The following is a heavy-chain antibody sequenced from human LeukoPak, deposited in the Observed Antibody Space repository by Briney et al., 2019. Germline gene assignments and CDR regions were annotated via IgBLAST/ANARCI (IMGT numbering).Heavy chain of an antibody. CDR1: GFTFSSYA. Sequence: GGSLRLSCAASGFTFSSYAMRWVRQAPGKGLEWVAVISYDGSNKYYADSVKGRFTISRDNSKNTLDLQMNSLRAEDTAVYYCAKDADSSSWYVRFDYWGQGTLVTVSS. J-gene: IGHJ4*02. D-gene: IGHD6-13*01. CDR3: AKDADSSSWYVRFDY. V-gene: IGHV3-30-3*01. CDR2: ISYDGSNK.